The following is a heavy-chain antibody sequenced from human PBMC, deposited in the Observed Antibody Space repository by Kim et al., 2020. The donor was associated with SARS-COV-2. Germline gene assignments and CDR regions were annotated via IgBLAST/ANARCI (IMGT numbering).Heavy chain of an antibody. D-gene: IGHD4-17*01. CDR3: AREPTVTFFDY. V-gene: IGHV4-30-2*04. J-gene: IGHJ4*02. Sequence: TYDNPSLKSRVTISVDTSKNQFSLKLSSVTAADTAVYYCAREPTVTFFDYWGQGTLATVSS. CDR2: T.